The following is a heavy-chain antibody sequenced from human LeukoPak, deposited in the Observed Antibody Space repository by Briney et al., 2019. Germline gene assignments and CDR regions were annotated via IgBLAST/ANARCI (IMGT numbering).Heavy chain of an antibody. D-gene: IGHD6-19*01. Sequence: SQTLSLTCTVSGGSISSSSYYWGWIRQPPGKGLEWIGSIYYSGSTYYNPSLKSRVTISVDTSKNQFSLKLSSVTAADTAVYYCARRRPGLGYFDYWGQGTLVTVSS. CDR2: IYYSGST. CDR1: GGSISSSSYY. V-gene: IGHV4-39*01. J-gene: IGHJ4*02. CDR3: ARRRPGLGYFDY.